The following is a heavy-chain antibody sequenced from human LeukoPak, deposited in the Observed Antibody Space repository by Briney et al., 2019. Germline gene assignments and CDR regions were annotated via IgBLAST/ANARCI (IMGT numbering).Heavy chain of an antibody. CDR1: GGSINNNY. D-gene: IGHD1-26*01. Sequence: SETLSLTCTVSGGSINNNYWTWIRQPPGKGLEWVGYIYTRGSTNYNPSLKSRVTISVDMSKNQFSLKLSSVTAADTAVYYCARLMAGIVGAPIHIWGQGTKVTVSS. CDR3: ARLMAGIVGAPIHI. V-gene: IGHV4-4*09. CDR2: IYTRGST. J-gene: IGHJ3*02.